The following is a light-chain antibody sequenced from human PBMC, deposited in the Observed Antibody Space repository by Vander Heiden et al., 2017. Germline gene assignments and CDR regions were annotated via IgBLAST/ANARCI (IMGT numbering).Light chain of an antibody. CDR3: RTWESSLSGVV. V-gene: IGLV1-51*01. J-gene: IGLJ2*01. Sequence: QSVLTQPTSVSAAPGQKVTISCSGSSSNIGNNYVSWYQQFPGTAPKLRMYDNNKRPSGIPDRFSGSRSGTSATLGITGLQAGDEADYYCRTWESSLSGVVFGGGTKLTVL. CDR2: DNN. CDR1: SSNIGNNY.